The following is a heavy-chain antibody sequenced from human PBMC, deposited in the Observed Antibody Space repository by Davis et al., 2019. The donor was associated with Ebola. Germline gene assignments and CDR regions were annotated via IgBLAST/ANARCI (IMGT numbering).Heavy chain of an antibody. V-gene: IGHV3-73*01. Sequence: PGGSLRLSCAASGFTFSGSAMHWVRQASGKGLEWVGRIRSKANSYATAYAASVKGRFTISRDDSKNTAYLRMNSLKTEDTAVYYCTTGLGYCTNGVCYTWPGYYGMDVWGQGTTVTVSS. CDR2: IRSKANSYAT. D-gene: IGHD2-8*01. CDR3: TTGLGYCTNGVCYTWPGYYGMDV. J-gene: IGHJ6*02. CDR1: GFTFSGSA.